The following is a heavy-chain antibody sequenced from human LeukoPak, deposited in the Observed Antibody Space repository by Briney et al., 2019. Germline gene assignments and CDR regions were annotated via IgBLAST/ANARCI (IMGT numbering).Heavy chain of an antibody. D-gene: IGHD1-26*01. CDR3: AISGNYFTRDAFDI. CDR1: GGSFSGYH. Sequence: SGTLSLTCAVYGGSFSGYHWSWIRQPPGKGLEWIGEINHSGSTNYNPSLKSRVTISGDTSKHHFSLELRSVTAADTAVYYCAISGNYFTRDAFDIWGQGTMVTVSS. J-gene: IGHJ3*02. V-gene: IGHV4-34*01. CDR2: INHSGST.